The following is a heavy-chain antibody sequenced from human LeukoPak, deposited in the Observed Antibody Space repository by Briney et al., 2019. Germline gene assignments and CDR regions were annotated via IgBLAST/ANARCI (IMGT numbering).Heavy chain of an antibody. CDR1: GGTFSSYA. Sequence: GASVKVSCKASGGTFSSYAISWVRQAPGQGLEWMGGIIPIFGTANYAQKFQGRVTITADESTSTAYMELSSLRSEDTAVYYCASETGTLTINYYYYMDVWGKGTTVTVSS. V-gene: IGHV1-69*13. J-gene: IGHJ6*03. CDR3: ASETGTLTINYYYYMDV. CDR2: IIPIFGTA. D-gene: IGHD1-7*01.